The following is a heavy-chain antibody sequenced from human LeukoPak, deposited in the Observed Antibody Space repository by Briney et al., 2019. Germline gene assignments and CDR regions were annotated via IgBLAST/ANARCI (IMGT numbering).Heavy chain of an antibody. D-gene: IGHD1-26*01. CDR3: ANGGGSYGFDY. CDR1: GGSFSGYY. Sequence: SETLSLTCAVYGGSFSGYYWSWIRQPPGKGLEWIGEINHSGSTNYNPSLKSRVTISVDTSKNQFSLKLSSVTAADTAVYYCANGGGSYGFDYWGQGTLVTVSS. V-gene: IGHV4-34*01. J-gene: IGHJ4*02. CDR2: INHSGST.